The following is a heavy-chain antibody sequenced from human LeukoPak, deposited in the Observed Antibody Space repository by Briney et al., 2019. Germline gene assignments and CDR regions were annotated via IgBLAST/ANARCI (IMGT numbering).Heavy chain of an antibody. D-gene: IGHD3-16*02. CDR2: INHSGST. CDR3: ARSYYSVWGSYRLFDY. V-gene: IGHV4-34*01. J-gene: IGHJ4*02. Sequence: SETLSLTCAVYGGSFSGYYWSWIRQPPGKGLEWIGEINHSGSTNYNPSLKSRVTISVDTSKNQFSLKLSSVTAADTAVYYCARSYYSVWGSYRLFDYWGQGTLVTVSS. CDR1: GGSFSGYY.